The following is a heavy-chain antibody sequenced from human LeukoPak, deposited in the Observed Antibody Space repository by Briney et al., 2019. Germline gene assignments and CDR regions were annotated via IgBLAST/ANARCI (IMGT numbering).Heavy chain of an antibody. Sequence: GGSLRLSCAASGFTFSGSRMTWVRQTPGKAPELVAHINPDGNEQFYMDPVKGRFSITRDNAANSVYLQMNSLRVEDTALYYCARAGVGVTILDYWGQGTLVTVSS. CDR3: ARAGVGVTILDY. V-gene: IGHV3-7*01. J-gene: IGHJ4*02. D-gene: IGHD3-10*01. CDR1: GFTFSGSR. CDR2: INPDGNEQ.